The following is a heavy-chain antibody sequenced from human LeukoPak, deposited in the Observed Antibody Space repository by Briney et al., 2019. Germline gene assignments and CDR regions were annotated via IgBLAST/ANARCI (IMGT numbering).Heavy chain of an antibody. CDR3: ARGGGYNFGPYFDY. V-gene: IGHV4-30-2*01. Sequence: PSQTLSLTCAVSGGSISSGGYSWSWIRQPPGKGLEWIGYIYHSGSTYYNPSLKSRVTISVDRSKNQFSLKLSSVPAADTAVYYCARGGGYNFGPYFDYWGQGTLVTVSS. CDR2: IYHSGST. J-gene: IGHJ4*02. D-gene: IGHD5-24*01. CDR1: GGSISSGGYS.